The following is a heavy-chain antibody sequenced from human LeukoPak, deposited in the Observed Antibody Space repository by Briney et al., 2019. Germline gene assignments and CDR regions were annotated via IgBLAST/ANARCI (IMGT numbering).Heavy chain of an antibody. CDR2: EN. V-gene: IGHV4-30-2*01. CDR1: GGSVSSGGYY. J-gene: IGHJ3*02. CDR3: ARDAYRWLADAFDI. Sequence: SETLSLTCSVSGGSVSSGGYYWSWIRQPPGEGLEWIGWENYYNVSLRSRVTISVDRSKNQFSLKLISVTAADTAVYFCARDAYRWLADAFDIWGQGIMVTVSS. D-gene: IGHD2-8*02.